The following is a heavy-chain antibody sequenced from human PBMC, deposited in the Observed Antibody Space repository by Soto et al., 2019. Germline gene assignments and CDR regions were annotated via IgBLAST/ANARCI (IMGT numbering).Heavy chain of an antibody. CDR1: GGSINSYY. CDR3: ARVRYGGFVDS. J-gene: IGHJ4*02. V-gene: IGHV4-59*01. CDR2: IYYSGST. Sequence: PSETLSLTCTVSGGSINSYYWSWIRQPPGKGLEWIGYIYYSGSTNYDPSLRSRVTISVDTSKDQFSLILSSVTAADTAVYYCARVRYGGFVDSWGQGTLVTVSS. D-gene: IGHD4-17*01.